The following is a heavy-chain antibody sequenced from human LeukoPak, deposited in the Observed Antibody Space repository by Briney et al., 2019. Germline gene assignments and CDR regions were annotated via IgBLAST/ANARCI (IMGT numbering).Heavy chain of an antibody. V-gene: IGHV3-66*01. D-gene: IGHD6-19*01. CDR2: IYSGGST. CDR1: GFTVSSNY. J-gene: IGHJ4*02. Sequence: GGSLGLSCAASGFTVSSNYMSWVRQAPGKGLEWVSVIYSGGSTYYADSEKGRFTISRDNSKNTLYLQMNSLRAEDTAVYYCARAISPGIAVAGYLYWGQGTLVTVSS. CDR3: ARAISPGIAVAGYLY.